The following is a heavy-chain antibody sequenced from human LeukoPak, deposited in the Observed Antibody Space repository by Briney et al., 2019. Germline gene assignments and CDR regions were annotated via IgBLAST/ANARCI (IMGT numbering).Heavy chain of an antibody. CDR3: ARNDYTDYKDALDI. D-gene: IGHD4-11*01. CDR2: IWYDGSHE. V-gene: IGHV3-33*08. J-gene: IGHJ3*02. CDR1: GFTFTNHE. Sequence: PGGSLRLSCVASGFTFTNHEMNWVRQAPGTGLEWVASIWYDGSHENYVDSVKGRFTISRDNSRNTLYLQMNSLRVEDTAVYYCARNDYTDYKDALDIWGRGTKVTVSS.